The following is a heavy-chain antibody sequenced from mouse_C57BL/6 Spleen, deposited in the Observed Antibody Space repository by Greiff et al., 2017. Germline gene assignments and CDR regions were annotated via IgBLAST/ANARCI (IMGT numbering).Heavy chain of an antibody. D-gene: IGHD1-1*01. CDR1: GFTFSDYG. V-gene: IGHV5-17*01. CDR3: TKNYYGSNYAMDY. J-gene: IGHJ4*01. CDR2: ISSGSSTI. Sequence: EVQGVESGGGLVKPGGSLKLSCAASGFTFSDYGMHWVRQAPEKGLEWVAFISSGSSTIYYADTMKGRFTISRDNSKNTLFLQMTSLRSEDTAMYYGTKNYYGSNYAMDYWGQGTSVTVSS.